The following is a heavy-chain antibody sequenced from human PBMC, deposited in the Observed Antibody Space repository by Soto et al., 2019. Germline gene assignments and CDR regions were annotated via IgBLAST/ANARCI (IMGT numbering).Heavy chain of an antibody. J-gene: IGHJ3*02. CDR2: IYYSGST. D-gene: IGHD2-2*01. Sequence: PSETLSLTCAVYGGSFSGYYWSWIRQPPGKGLEWIGYIYYSGSTNYNPSLKSRVTISVDTSKNQFSLKLSSVTAADTAVYYCAIGGLGYCSSTSCYAGAHDAFDIWGQGTMVTVSS. CDR1: GGSFSGYY. CDR3: AIGGLGYCSSTSCYAGAHDAFDI. V-gene: IGHV4-59*01.